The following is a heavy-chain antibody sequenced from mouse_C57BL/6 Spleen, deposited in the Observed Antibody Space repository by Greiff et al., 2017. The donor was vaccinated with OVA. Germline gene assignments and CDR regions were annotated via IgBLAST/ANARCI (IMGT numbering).Heavy chain of an antibody. V-gene: IGHV2-9-1*01. CDR1: GFSLTSYA. D-gene: IGHD2-3*01. Sequence: VHLVESGPGLVAPSQSLSITCTVSGFSLTSYAISWVRQPPGKGLEWLGVIWTGGGTNYNSALKSRLSISKDNSKSQVFLKMNSLQTDDTARYYCARNPPIYDGYYFDYWGQGTTLTVSS. CDR2: IWTGGGT. CDR3: ARNPPIYDGYYFDY. J-gene: IGHJ2*01.